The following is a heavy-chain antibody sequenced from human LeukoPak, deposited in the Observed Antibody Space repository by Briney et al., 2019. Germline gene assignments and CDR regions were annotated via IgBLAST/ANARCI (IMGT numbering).Heavy chain of an antibody. J-gene: IGHJ4*02. V-gene: IGHV5-51*01. CDR1: GYSFSSYW. CDR2: IYPRDSDT. CDR3: ASSCSSGSYCH. Sequence: GESLKISCRGSGYSFSSYWIAWVRQMPGKGLEWMGIIYPRDSDTRYSPSFQGQVTISADKSISTAYLQWSSLKASDTAMYYCASSCSSGSYCHWGQGTLVTVSS. D-gene: IGHD3-10*01.